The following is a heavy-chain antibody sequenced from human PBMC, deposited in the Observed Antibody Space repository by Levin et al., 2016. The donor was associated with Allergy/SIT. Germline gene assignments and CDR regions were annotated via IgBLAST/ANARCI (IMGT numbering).Heavy chain of an antibody. V-gene: IGHV3-11*06. CDR2: ISSSSSYT. CDR1: GFTFSDYY. D-gene: IGHD5-18*01. CDR3: AREGGGVDTAMGGYYYYMDV. J-gene: IGHJ6*03. Sequence: GGSLRLSCAASGFTFSDYYMSWIRQAPGKGLEWVSYISSSSSYTNYADSVKGRFTISRDNAKNSLYLQMNSLRAEDTAVYYCAREGGGVDTAMGGYYYYMDVWGKGTTVTVSS.